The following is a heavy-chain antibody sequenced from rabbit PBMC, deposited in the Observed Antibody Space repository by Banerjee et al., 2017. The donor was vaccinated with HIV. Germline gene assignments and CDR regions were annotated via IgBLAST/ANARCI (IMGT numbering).Heavy chain of an antibody. D-gene: IGHD4-2*01. V-gene: IGHV1S40*01. CDR3: ARDAGYAGSNL. CDR1: GFSFSSGYF. CDR2: IYAGGSGST. J-gene: IGHJ4*01. Sequence: QSLEESGGDLVKPGASLTLTCTASGFSFSSGYFLCWVRQAPGKGLEWIACIYAGGSGSTYYATWAKGRFTISKTSSTTVTLQMTSLTAADTATYFCARDAGYAGSNLWGPGTLVTVS.